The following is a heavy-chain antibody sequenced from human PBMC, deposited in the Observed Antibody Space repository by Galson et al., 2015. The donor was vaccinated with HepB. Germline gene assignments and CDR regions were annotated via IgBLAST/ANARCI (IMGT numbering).Heavy chain of an antibody. CDR1: GFTFSSYA. CDR2: ISGNGAYT. CDR3: AKRIGIGYYYYGMDV. Sequence: LRLSCAAPGFTFSSYAMNWVRQAPAKGLEWVSSISGNGAYTYYADSVKGRFTISRDNSKNTLYLQMNSLRAEDSAVYYCAKRIGIGYYYYGMDVWGQGTTVTVSS. J-gene: IGHJ6*02. D-gene: IGHD3-3*02. V-gene: IGHV3-23*01.